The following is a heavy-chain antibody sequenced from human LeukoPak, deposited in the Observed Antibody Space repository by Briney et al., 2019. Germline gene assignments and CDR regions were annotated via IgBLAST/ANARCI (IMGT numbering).Heavy chain of an antibody. CDR1: GGSISSYY. Sequence: SETLSLTCTVSGGSISSYYWSWIRQPPGKGLEWIGYIYYSGNTNYNPSLKSRVTISVDTSKNQFSLKLSSVTAADTAVYYCARHSRYSSSWYTPRRWFDPWGQGTLVTVSS. D-gene: IGHD6-13*01. V-gene: IGHV4-59*08. CDR2: IYYSGNT. J-gene: IGHJ5*02. CDR3: ARHSRYSSSWYTPRRWFDP.